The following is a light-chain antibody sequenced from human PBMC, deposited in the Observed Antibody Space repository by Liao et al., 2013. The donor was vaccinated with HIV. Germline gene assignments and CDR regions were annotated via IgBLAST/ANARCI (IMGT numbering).Light chain of an antibody. CDR1: ALPKQY. Sequence: SYELTQPPSVSVSPGQTARITCSGDALPKQYAYWYQQKPGQAPVLVIYKDSERPSGIPERFSGSISGTTVTLTISGAQVEDEADYYCYSAADNNFVFGTGTKVTVL. V-gene: IGLV3-27*01. J-gene: IGLJ1*01. CDR3: YSAADNNFV. CDR2: KDS.